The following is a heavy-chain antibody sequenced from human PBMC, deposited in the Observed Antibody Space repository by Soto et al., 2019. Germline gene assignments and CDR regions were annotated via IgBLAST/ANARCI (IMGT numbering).Heavy chain of an antibody. D-gene: IGHD2-21*01. CDR1: GFTFSSYG. CDR3: VKVRASTSHPTMTAFDC. V-gene: IGHV3-30*18. J-gene: IGHJ6*02. CDR2: MSYDGNNK. Sequence: GRSLRLSCSASGFTFSSYGMHWVRQASGQGLEWVAFMSYDGNNKYYIDSVKGRFTISRDNSKNTLYLQMNSLRAEDTAVYYCVKVRASTSHPTMTAFDCWCPRTTVTVFS.